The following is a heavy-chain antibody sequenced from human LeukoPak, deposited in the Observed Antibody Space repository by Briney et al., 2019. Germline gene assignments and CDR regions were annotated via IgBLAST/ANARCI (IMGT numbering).Heavy chain of an antibody. CDR2: VWYDGSNK. D-gene: IGHD3-10*01. V-gene: IGHV3-33*01. Sequence: GTSLRLSCAASGFSFSTHAMHWVRQAPGKGQEWVALVWYDGSNKYYTDSVKGRFTISRDNSKNTLHLQMNSLRADDTAVYYCARGPSYYGSGSYFYWGQGTLVTVSS. J-gene: IGHJ4*02. CDR3: ARGPSYYGSGSYFY. CDR1: GFSFSTHA.